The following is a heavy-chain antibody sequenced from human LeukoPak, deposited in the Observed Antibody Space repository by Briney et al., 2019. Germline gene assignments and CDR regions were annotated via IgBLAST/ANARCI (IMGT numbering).Heavy chain of an antibody. D-gene: IGHD6-13*01. CDR1: GGSISSSSYC. V-gene: IGHV4-39*01. Sequence: SETLSLTCTVSGGSISSSSYCWGWIRQRPGKGREWIGSIYCSGSTYSTPSLTRRVTISVYTSKNQFSLKLTSVTAADTAVYSCARQDTLASSTPFDDWGQGTLVTASS. CDR3: ARQDTLASSTPFDD. CDR2: IYCSGST. J-gene: IGHJ4*02.